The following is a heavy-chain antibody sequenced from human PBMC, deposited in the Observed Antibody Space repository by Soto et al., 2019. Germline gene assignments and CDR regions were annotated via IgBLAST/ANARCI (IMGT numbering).Heavy chain of an antibody. Sequence: EVQLVESGGALIQPGGSLRLSCGASGLSVSDNYMGWVRQAPGRGLEWVSVMYAGGDTHYVDSVKGRFTISRDKSENTLYLQMNSLRDEDTGVYFCVSRIPSWVFDYWGLGTLVTVSS. V-gene: IGHV3-53*01. D-gene: IGHD2-21*01. CDR1: GLSVSDNY. J-gene: IGHJ4*01. CDR3: VSRIPSWVFDY. CDR2: MYAGGDT.